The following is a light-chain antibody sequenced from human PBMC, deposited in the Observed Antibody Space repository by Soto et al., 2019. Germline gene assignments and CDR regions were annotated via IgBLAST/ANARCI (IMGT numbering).Light chain of an antibody. CDR1: QNIGSN. V-gene: IGKV3-11*01. CDR3: QQRSL. CDR2: DAS. Sequence: ENVLTQSPATLPLSPGERATLSCRASQNIGSNLAWYQQKPGQAPRLLIYDASKRATGIPARFSGSGSGTDFTLTISSLEPEYFAVYYCQQRSLFGQGTKVEIK. J-gene: IGKJ2*01.